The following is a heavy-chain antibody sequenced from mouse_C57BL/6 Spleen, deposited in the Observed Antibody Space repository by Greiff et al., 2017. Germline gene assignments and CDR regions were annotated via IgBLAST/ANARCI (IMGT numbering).Heavy chain of an antibody. CDR3: ARSDYGRGYAMDY. CDR1: GYTFTSYD. V-gene: IGHV1-85*01. Sequence: VQLQQSGPELVKPGASVKLSCKASGYTFTSYDINWVKQRPGPGLEWIGWIYPRDGSTKYNEKFKGQATLTVDPSSSTAYMELHSLTSEDSAVYFCARSDYGRGYAMDYWGQGTSVTVSS. CDR2: IYPRDGST. D-gene: IGHD1-1*01. J-gene: IGHJ4*01.